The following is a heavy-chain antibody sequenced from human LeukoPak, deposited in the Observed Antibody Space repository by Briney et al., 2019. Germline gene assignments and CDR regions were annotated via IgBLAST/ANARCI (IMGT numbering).Heavy chain of an antibody. Sequence: PGGSLRLSCTASGFTVSRNYMLWVRQAPGKGLEWVSLIFSNGDTHYADSVKGRFTISRDPSKNTVSLPMNSLRVEDTAMYYCTRDQMNYWGQGTLVTVSS. J-gene: IGHJ4*02. D-gene: IGHD5-24*01. CDR2: IFSNGDT. CDR3: TRDQMNY. V-gene: IGHV3-53*01. CDR1: GFTVSRNY.